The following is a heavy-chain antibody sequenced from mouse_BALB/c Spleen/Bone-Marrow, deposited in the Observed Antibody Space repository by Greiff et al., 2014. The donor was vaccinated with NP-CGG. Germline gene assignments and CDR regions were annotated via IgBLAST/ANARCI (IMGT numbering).Heavy chain of an antibody. J-gene: IGHJ3*01. D-gene: IGHD1-2*01. CDR2: IDPENGDT. V-gene: IGHV14-4*02. CDR1: GFNIKDYY. CDR3: NAQNYGYGAWFAY. Sequence: EVKLVESGAELVRSGASVKLSCTASGFNIKDYYMHWVKQRPEQGLEWIRWIDPENGDTEYAPKFQGKATMTADTSSNTAYLQLSSLTSEDTAVYYCNAQNYGYGAWFAYWGQGTLVTVSA.